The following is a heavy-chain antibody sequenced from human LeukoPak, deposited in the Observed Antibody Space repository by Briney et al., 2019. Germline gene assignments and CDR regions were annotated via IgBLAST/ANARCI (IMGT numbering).Heavy chain of an antibody. Sequence: PERSLRLSCAASGFTFSSYGMHWVRQAPGKGLEWVAFISYDGTNQNYADSVKGRFTISRDNSKKTLYLQMNTPRAEDTAVYYCAKDRLLGDSYYDNSGYGLDQWGQGTPVTVSS. CDR3: AKDRLLGDSYYDNSGYGLDQ. CDR2: ISYDGTNQ. V-gene: IGHV3-30*18. J-gene: IGHJ4*02. CDR1: GFTFSSYG. D-gene: IGHD3-22*01.